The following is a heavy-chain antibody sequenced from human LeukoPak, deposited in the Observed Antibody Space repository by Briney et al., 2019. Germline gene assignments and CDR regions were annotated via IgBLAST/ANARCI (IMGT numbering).Heavy chain of an antibody. V-gene: IGHV4-38-2*02. CDR2: IYHSGST. CDR3: ARVAYQYYYDSSGYDLDY. J-gene: IGHJ4*02. CDR1: GYSISSGYY. D-gene: IGHD3-22*01. Sequence: SETLSLTCTVSGYSISSGYYWGWIRQPPGKGLEWIGSIYHSGSTYYNPSLKSRVTISVDTSKNQFSLKLSSVTAADTAVYYCARVAYQYYYDSSGYDLDYWGQGTLVTVSS.